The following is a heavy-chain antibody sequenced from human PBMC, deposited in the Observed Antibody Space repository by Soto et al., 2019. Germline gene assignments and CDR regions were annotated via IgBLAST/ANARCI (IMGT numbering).Heavy chain of an antibody. CDR3: ARGGGDYYYYMAV. D-gene: IGHD3-16*01. Sequence: SETLSLTCAVYGGSCSGYYWSWIRQPPGKGLAWIGEINHSGSTNYNPSLKSRVTISVDTSKNQFSLKLSSVTAAATAVYYCARGGGDYYYYMAVWRKGTTVTVSS. CDR2: INHSGST. V-gene: IGHV4-34*01. J-gene: IGHJ6*03. CDR1: GGSCSGYY.